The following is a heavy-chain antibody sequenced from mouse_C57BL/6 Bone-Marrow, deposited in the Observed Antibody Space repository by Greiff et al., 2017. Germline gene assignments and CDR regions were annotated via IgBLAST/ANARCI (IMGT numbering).Heavy chain of an antibody. CDR1: GFTFSDYG. Sequence: EVKLMESGGGLVKPGGSLKLSCAASGFTFSDYGMHWVRQAPEKGLEWVAYISSGSSTIYYADTVKGRFTISRDNAKNTLFLQMTSLRSEDTAMYYCARPIYYCGSSPFDYWGQGTTLTVSS. D-gene: IGHD1-1*01. CDR3: ARPIYYCGSSPFDY. J-gene: IGHJ2*01. CDR2: ISSGSSTI. V-gene: IGHV5-17*01.